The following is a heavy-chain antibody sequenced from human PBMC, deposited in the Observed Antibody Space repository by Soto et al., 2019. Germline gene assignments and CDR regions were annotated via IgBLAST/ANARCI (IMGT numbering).Heavy chain of an antibody. D-gene: IGHD4-4*01. Sequence: DVQLLESGGGLVQPGGSPRLSCAASGFTFNAYAMTWVRQAPGKGLEWVSAIGGSGGNRYYAGSVRGRFTISRDNSKVTVDLQMNSLRVEDTAVYYCARVASDYINSVDHWGQGILVSVSS. CDR3: ARVASDYINSVDH. J-gene: IGHJ4*02. CDR2: IGGSGGNR. V-gene: IGHV3-23*01. CDR1: GFTFNAYA.